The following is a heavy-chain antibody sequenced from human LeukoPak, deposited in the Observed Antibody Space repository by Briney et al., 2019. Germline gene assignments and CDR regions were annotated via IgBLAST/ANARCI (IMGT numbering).Heavy chain of an antibody. CDR3: TRVRHGDYFDY. Sequence: GGALRLSCPASVLIISDHYMDWVRQAPGKGLEGVGRVRNKPNGYTTDYGTSVKGRFTISRDDSKNSLYLQMNSLTSEDTAVYYCTRVRHGDYFDYWGQGTLVSVSS. D-gene: IGHD4-17*01. CDR1: VLIISDHY. J-gene: IGHJ4*02. V-gene: IGHV3-72*01. CDR2: VRNKPNGYTT.